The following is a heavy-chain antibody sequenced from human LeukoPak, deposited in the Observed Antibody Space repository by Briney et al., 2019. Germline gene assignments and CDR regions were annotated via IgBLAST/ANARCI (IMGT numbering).Heavy chain of an antibody. V-gene: IGHV3-30*04. CDR2: ISYDGSNK. CDR1: GFTFSSYA. Sequence: PRGSLRLSCAASGFTFSSYAMHCVRQAPGKGLEWVAVISYDGSNKYYADSVKGRFTISRDNSKNTPYLQMNSLRAEDTAVYYCASTSSFDYWGQGTLVTVSS. J-gene: IGHJ4*02. D-gene: IGHD6-6*01. CDR3: ASTSSFDY.